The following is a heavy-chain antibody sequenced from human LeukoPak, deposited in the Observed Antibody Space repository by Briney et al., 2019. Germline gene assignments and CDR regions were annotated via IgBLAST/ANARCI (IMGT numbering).Heavy chain of an antibody. CDR2: ISAYNGNT. CDR1: GYTFTSYG. J-gene: IGHJ5*02. CDR3: ARVSLFIAAAGTWFDP. D-gene: IGHD6-13*01. V-gene: IGHV1-18*01. Sequence: ASVKVSCKASGYTFTSYGISWVRQAPGQGLEWMGWISAYNGNTNYAQKLQGRVTMTTDTSTSTAYMELRSLGSDDTAVYYCARVSLFIAAAGTWFDPWGQGTLVTVSS.